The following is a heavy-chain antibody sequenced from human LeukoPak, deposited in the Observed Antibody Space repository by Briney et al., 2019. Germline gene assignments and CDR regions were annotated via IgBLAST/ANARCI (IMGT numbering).Heavy chain of an antibody. J-gene: IGHJ4*02. V-gene: IGHV3-23*01. Sequence: GWSLRLSCAASGFTFSIYAMSWVRQAQGKGLEWVSGTNENGGNTYYADSGKGRFTISRDNAEDCLFLRMNSLRVDDTAVYYCVRDFHCSGGSCPLFDNWGQGTLVTVSS. CDR2: TNENGGNT. CDR3: VRDFHCSGGSCPLFDN. D-gene: IGHD2-15*01. CDR1: GFTFSIYA.